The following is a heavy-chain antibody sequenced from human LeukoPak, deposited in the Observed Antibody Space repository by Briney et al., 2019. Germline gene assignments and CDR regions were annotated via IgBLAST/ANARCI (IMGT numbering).Heavy chain of an antibody. J-gene: IGHJ6*03. CDR1: GFTFSSYS. Sequence: GGSLRLSCAASGFTFSSYSMSWVRQAPGKGLEWVSAISGSGGSTYYADSVKGRFTISRDNSKNTLYLQMNSLRAEDTAVYYCAKGFDFEGYYYYYMDVWGKGTTVTISS. D-gene: IGHD3-9*01. CDR2: ISGSGGST. V-gene: IGHV3-23*01. CDR3: AKGFDFEGYYYYYMDV.